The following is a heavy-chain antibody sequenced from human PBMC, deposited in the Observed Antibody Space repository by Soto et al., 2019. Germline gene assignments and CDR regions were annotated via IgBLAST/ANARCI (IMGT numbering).Heavy chain of an antibody. CDR2: TYYRSKWYS. V-gene: IGHV6-1*01. J-gene: IGHJ4*02. Sequence: SQTLSLTCAISGDSVSSYSVVWNWIRQSPSGGLEWRGRTYYRSKWYSEYAISVQSRITVNADTSKNQVSLQLDSVTPDDTAVYYCARLLGNSWLAYWGQGTLDTVSS. CDR3: ARLLGNSWLAY. D-gene: IGHD6-13*01. CDR1: GDSVSSYSVV.